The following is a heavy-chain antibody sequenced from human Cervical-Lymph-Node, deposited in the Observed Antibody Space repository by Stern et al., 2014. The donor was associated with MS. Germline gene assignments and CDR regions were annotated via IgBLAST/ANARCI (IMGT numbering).Heavy chain of an antibody. V-gene: IGHV5-51*01. CDR3: ARHAAGGWNFDL. Sequence: QLVQSGAEVKKSGESLKISCKGVGFHFVTYWNGWVRQMPGKGLEWMGTIYPDDSDIRYSPSFQCQVTISADTSIDTAYLQWSSLKASDTAIYYCARHAAGGWNFDLWGRGTLVNVAS. CDR1: GFHFVTYW. D-gene: IGHD6-13*01. CDR2: IYPDDSDI. J-gene: IGHJ2*01.